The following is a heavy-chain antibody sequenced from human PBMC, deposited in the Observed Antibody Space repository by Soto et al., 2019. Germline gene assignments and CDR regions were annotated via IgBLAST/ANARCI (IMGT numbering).Heavy chain of an antibody. D-gene: IGHD5-12*01. Sequence: PSETLSLTCTVSGGSISSYYWSWIRQPPGKGLEWIGYIYYSGSTNYNPSLKSRVTISVDTSKNQFSLKLSSVTAADTAVYYCARAAGYSGYVRYYYMDVWGKGTTVTVSS. J-gene: IGHJ6*03. V-gene: IGHV4-59*01. CDR3: ARAAGYSGYVRYYYMDV. CDR1: GGSISSYY. CDR2: IYYSGST.